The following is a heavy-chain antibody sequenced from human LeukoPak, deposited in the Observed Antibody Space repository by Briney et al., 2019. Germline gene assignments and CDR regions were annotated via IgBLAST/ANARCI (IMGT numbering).Heavy chain of an antibody. CDR3: ADYGANSTDV. J-gene: IGHJ6*02. CDR1: GFTFSDYS. D-gene: IGHD4-23*01. V-gene: IGHV3-21*01. CDR2: ISLSSTYI. Sequence: PGGSLRLSCAASGFTFSDYSMNWVRQAPGEGLEWVSSISLSSTYIYYADSVKGRFTISRDNAKNSLYLQMNSLRAEDTAVYYCADYGANSTDVWGQGTTVTVSS.